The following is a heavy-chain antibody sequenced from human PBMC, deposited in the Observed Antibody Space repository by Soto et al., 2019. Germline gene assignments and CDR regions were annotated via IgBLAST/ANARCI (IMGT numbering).Heavy chain of an antibody. CDR3: ARDLSGYGYDY. V-gene: IGHV3-30*04. Sequence: QVQLVESGGGVVRPGRSLKLSCADSGFTFSSYAMHWVRQAPGKGLEWVAIISYDGSIKYYADSVKGRFTISRDNSKNTLYLQMNSLRAEDTAVYYCARDLSGYGYDYWGQGTLVTVSS. D-gene: IGHD5-18*01. CDR2: ISYDGSIK. J-gene: IGHJ4*02. CDR1: GFTFSSYA.